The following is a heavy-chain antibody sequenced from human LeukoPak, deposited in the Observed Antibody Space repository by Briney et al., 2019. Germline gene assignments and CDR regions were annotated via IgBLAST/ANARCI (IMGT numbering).Heavy chain of an antibody. D-gene: IGHD6-19*01. CDR1: GFTFSSYI. CDR3: ARVVAGKENWFDP. CDR2: ISSSSSYI. V-gene: IGHV3-21*01. Sequence: GGSLRLSCAASGFTFSSYIMNWVRQAPGKGLEWVSSISSSSSYIYYADSVKGRFTISRDNAKNSLYLQMNSLRAEDTAVYYCARVVAGKENWFDPWGQGTLVTVSS. J-gene: IGHJ5*02.